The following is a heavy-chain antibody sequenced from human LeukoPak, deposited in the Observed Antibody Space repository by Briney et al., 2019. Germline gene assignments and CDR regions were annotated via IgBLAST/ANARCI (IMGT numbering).Heavy chain of an antibody. Sequence: GGSLRLSCAASGFTFSSYWMSWVRQAPGKGLEWVANIKQDGSEKYYVDSVKGRFTISRDNAKNSLYLQMNSLRAEDTAVYYCARAWYSSILRGDWFDPWGQGTLVTVSS. CDR1: GFTFSSYW. CDR2: IKQDGSEK. CDR3: ARAWYSSILRGDWFDP. D-gene: IGHD6-13*01. V-gene: IGHV3-7*01. J-gene: IGHJ5*02.